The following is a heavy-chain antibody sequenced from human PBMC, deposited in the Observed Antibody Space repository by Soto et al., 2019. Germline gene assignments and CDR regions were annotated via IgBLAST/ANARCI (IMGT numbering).Heavy chain of an antibody. D-gene: IGHD3-3*02. Sequence: SETLSLTCTVSGGSINSSGYYWGWIRQPPGKGLEWIGSMFYGVSTYYNPSLKSRVTVSVDTSKNQFSLNLRSVTAADTAVYYCARLPSRHLVDYWGQGTLVTVSS. CDR3: ARLPSRHLVDY. J-gene: IGHJ4*02. V-gene: IGHV4-39*01. CDR1: GGSINSSGYY. CDR2: MFYGVST.